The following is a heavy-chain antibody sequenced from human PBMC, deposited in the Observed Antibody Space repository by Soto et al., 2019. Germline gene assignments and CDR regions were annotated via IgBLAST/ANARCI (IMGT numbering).Heavy chain of an antibody. Sequence: EVQLVESGGGLVKPGESLRLSCVASQFTFSNYVMNCVRQAPGKGLEWVASISRRSSSTYYADSVKDRFPISRDNAQNSLCLPIHSPRVADTAGYYWARDVRPTQYYAGMEVWCQGPTVTVSS. V-gene: IGHV3-21*01. D-gene: IGHD3-3*01. CDR2: ISRRSSST. CDR3: ARDVRPTQYYAGMEV. J-gene: IGHJ6*02. CDR1: QFTFSNYV.